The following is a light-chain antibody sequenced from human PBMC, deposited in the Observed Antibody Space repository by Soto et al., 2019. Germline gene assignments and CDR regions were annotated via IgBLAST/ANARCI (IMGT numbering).Light chain of an antibody. CDR3: QQSNVWPPIN. CDR2: DST. V-gene: IGKV3-11*01. Sequence: EIVLTQSPDTLSLSPGDIATLSGSSSQSIHTSLAWYQQKSGKPPRLVIYDSTLRANGVPDRFGGSRSGTEFTLTIKSLEPEDFAVYYCQQSNVWPPINFGQGTRREIK. J-gene: IGKJ5*01. CDR1: QSIHTS.